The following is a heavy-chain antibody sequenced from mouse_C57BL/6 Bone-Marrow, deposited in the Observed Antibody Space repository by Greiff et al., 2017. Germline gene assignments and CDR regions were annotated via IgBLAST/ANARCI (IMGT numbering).Heavy chain of an antibody. CDR2: IDPANGDT. D-gene: IGHD1-1*01. CDR3: TTGGYGSSSY. J-gene: IGHJ2*01. CDR1: GFNIKDDY. Sequence: EVKLQESGAELVRPGASVKLSCTASGFNIKDDYMHWVKQRPEQGLEWIGWIDPANGDTEYASKFQGKATITADTSSNTAYLQLSSLTSEDTAVYYCTTGGYGSSSYWGQGTTLTVSS. V-gene: IGHV14-4*01.